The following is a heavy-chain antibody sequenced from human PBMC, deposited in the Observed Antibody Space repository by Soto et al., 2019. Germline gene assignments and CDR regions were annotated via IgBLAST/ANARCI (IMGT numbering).Heavy chain of an antibody. CDR2: IHYSGST. J-gene: IGHJ4*02. CDR3: ARLGGYYQAFDS. D-gene: IGHD3-22*01. V-gene: IGHV4-59*08. Sequence: PSETLSLTCTVSGGFISNYYWSWIRQPPGKGLEWFGNIHYSGSTTYNPSLKSRFNLSVDTSQNQFSLNLSSVTAADTAVYYCARLGGYYQAFDSWGQGTLVTVSS. CDR1: GGFISNYY.